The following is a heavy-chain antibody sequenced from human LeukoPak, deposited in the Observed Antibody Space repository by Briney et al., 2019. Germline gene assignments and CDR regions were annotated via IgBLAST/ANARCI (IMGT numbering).Heavy chain of an antibody. CDR2: ISSSSSYI. CDR3: ACLGSRLAVGDY. J-gene: IGHJ4*02. CDR1: GFTFSSYS. V-gene: IGHV3-21*01. Sequence: PGGSLRLSCAASGFTFSSYSMNWVRQAPGKGLEWVSSISSSSSYIYYADSVKGRFTISRDNAKNSLYLQMNSLRAEDTAVYYCACLGSRLAVGDYWGQGTLVTVSS. D-gene: IGHD2-15*01.